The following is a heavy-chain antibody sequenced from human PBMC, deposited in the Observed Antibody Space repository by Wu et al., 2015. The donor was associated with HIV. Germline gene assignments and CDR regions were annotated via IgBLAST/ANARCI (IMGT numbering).Heavy chain of an antibody. CDR1: GGTFSSYA. J-gene: IGHJ4*02. CDR3: ARDPGWGSSSFGEVQNDY. V-gene: IGHV1-69*12. CDR2: IIPIFGTA. D-gene: IGHD6-13*01. Sequence: QVQLVQSGAEVKKPGSSVKVSCKASGGTFSSYAISWVRQAPGQGLEWMGGIIPIFGTANYAQKFQGRVTITADESTSTAYMELSSLRSEDTAVYYCARDPGWGSSSFGEVQNDYWGQGNAGHRLL.